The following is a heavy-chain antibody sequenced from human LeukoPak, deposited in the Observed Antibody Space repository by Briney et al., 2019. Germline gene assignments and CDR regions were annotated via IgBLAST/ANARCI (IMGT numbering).Heavy chain of an antibody. Sequence: SETLSLTCTVSGGSINSGGYYWSWIRQHPGKGLEWIGYIYYSGSTYYNPSLKSRVTISVHTSKNQFSLKLSSVTAADTAVYYCARDGSSYGYFDYWGQGTLVTVSP. J-gene: IGHJ4*02. CDR1: GGSINSGGYY. CDR2: IYYSGST. CDR3: ARDGSSYGYFDY. D-gene: IGHD5-18*01. V-gene: IGHV4-31*03.